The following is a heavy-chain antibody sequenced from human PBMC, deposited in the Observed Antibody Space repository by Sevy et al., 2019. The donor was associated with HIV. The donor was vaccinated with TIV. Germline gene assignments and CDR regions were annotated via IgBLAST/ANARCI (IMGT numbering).Heavy chain of an antibody. V-gene: IGHV3-30*02. CDR2: IRSDGSHE. CDR3: SRDRKVLLVVYAIPFDALDI. CDR1: GFSFSNHA. Sequence: GGSLRLSCAASGFSFSNHAMHWVRQGPGKGPEWVAFIRSDGSHEYYSDSVKGRFTISRDNSKNTLYLQMNSLRPEDTAVYYCSRDRKVLLVVYAIPFDALDIWGQGTMVTVSS. J-gene: IGHJ3*02. D-gene: IGHD2-8*01.